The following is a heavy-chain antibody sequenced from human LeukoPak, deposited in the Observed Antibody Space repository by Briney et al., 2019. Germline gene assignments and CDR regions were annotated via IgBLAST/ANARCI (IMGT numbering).Heavy chain of an antibody. Sequence: SVKVSCKASGGTFSSYTISWVRQAPGQGLEWIGRIIPILGIANYAQKFQGRVTITADKSTSTAYMELSSLRSEDTAVYYCARSWNYDFWSGFDYWGQGTLVTVSS. J-gene: IGHJ4*02. CDR3: ARSWNYDFWSGFDY. CDR1: GGTFSSYT. D-gene: IGHD3-3*01. V-gene: IGHV1-69*02. CDR2: IIPILGIA.